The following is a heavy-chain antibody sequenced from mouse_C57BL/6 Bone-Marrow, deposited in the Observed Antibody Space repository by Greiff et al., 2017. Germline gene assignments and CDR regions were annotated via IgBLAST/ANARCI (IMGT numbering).Heavy chain of an antibody. V-gene: IGHV1-47*01. CDR3: ARSSTFFYYFDY. CDR2: FHPYNDDT. CDR1: GYTFTTYP. J-gene: IGHJ2*01. D-gene: IGHD5-1*01. Sequence: QVQLKESGAELVKPGASVKMSCTASGYTFTTYPIEWMKQNHGKSLEWIGNFHPYNDDTKYNEKFKGKATLTVEKSSNTVYLELSRLTSDDSAVYYFARSSTFFYYFDYEGQGTTPTVSS.